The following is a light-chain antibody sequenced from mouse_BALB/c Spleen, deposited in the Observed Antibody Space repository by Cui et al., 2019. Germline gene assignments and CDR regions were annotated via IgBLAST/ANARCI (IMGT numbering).Light chain of an antibody. V-gene: IGKV4-68*01. CDR3: QQWSSNPLT. J-gene: IGKJ5*01. CDR1: SSVSY. CDR2: LTS. Sequence: QIVFTQPPALMSASPGEKVTMTCSASSSVSYMYWYQQKPRSSPKPWIYLTSNLASGVPARFSGSGSGTSYSLTISSMEAEDAATYYCQQWSSNPLTFGAGTKLELK.